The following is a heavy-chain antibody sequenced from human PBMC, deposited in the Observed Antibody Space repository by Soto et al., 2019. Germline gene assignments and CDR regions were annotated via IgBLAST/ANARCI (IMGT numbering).Heavy chain of an antibody. D-gene: IGHD3-10*01. CDR1: GGSFSGYY. V-gene: IGHV4-34*01. CDR2: INHSGST. J-gene: IGHJ5*02. CDR3: ARTDHYGPGTYRGGNWFDP. Sequence: SETLSLTCTVYGGSFSGYYWSWIRQPPGKGLEWIGEINHSGSTNYNPSLKSRVTISKDTSKNQVVLTMTNMDPVDTATYYCARTDHYGPGTYRGGNWFDPWGPGTLVTVSS.